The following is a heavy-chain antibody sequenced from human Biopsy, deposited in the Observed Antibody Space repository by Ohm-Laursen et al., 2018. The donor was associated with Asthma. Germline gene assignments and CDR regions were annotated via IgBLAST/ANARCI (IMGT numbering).Heavy chain of an antibody. Sequence: TLSLTCSVSGGYTGSSDHHWAWIRQAPGKGLEWIGFVFWSGSTHYSRSLERRVSISIDTATNEFSMKLWSVTPADTAVYFCARVVSYGDIYFGNDVWGPGNTVVVS. V-gene: IGHV4-30-4*01. CDR1: GGYTGSSDHH. CDR2: VFWSGST. D-gene: IGHD4-17*01. CDR3: ARVVSYGDIYFGNDV. J-gene: IGHJ6*02.